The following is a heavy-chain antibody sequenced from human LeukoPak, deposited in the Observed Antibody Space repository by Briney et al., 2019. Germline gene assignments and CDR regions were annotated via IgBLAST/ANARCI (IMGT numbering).Heavy chain of an antibody. CDR2: INSDGSST. D-gene: IGHD6-19*01. CDR3: ARAPVAGYFDY. J-gene: IGHJ4*02. CDR1: GFTFSSYW. Sequence: GGSLRLSCAASGFTFSSYWMHWVRQAPGKGLVWVSRINSDGSSTSYADSVKGRLTISRDNAKNTLYLQMNSLRAEDTAVYYCARAPVAGYFDYWGQGTLVTVSS. V-gene: IGHV3-74*01.